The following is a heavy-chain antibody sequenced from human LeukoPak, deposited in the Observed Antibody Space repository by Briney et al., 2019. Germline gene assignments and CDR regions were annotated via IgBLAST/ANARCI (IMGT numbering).Heavy chain of an antibody. CDR1: GYTFTGYY. V-gene: IGHV1-2*02. J-gene: IGHJ4*02. Sequence: ASVKVSCKASGYTFTGYYMHWVRQAPGQGLEWMEWINPNSGGTNYAQKFQGRVTMTRDTSISTAYMELSRLRSDDTAVYYCARDYDFWSGYPDYWGQGTLVTVSS. CDR2: INPNSGGT. CDR3: ARDYDFWSGYPDY. D-gene: IGHD3-3*01.